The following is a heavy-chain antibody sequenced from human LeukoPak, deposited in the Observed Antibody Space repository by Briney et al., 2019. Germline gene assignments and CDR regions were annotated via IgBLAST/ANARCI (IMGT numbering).Heavy chain of an antibody. CDR1: GFTFSSFE. CDR3: ASSLPRYSSSWYLFNY. D-gene: IGHD6-13*01. J-gene: IGHJ4*02. CDR2: ISDSGGSI. V-gene: IGHV3-48*03. Sequence: GGSLRLSCAASGFTFSSFEMNWVRQAPGKGLEWVAHISDSGGSIYYADSVKGRFTISRDNTKNSLYLQMNSLRAEDTAVYYCASSLPRYSSSWYLFNYWGQGTLVTVSS.